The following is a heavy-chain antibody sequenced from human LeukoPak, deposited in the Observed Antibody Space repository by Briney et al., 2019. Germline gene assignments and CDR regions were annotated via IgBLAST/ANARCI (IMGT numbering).Heavy chain of an antibody. D-gene: IGHD1-26*01. CDR3: ARGRELTGVAGHYAFDY. CDR1: TDYMSGYF. CDR2: IYTTGRD. J-gene: IGHJ4*02. Sequence: PSETLSLTCTVSTDYMSGYFWTWLRQPAGKGLEWIGRIYTTGRDHYNPSLESRVTFSLDTSNNQSSLDVTSVTAADTAVYFWARGRELTGVAGHYAFDYWGQGTLVTVSS. V-gene: IGHV4-4*07.